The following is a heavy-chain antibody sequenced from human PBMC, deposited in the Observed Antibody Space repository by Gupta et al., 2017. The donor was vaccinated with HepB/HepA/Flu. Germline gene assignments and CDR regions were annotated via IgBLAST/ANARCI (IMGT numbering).Heavy chain of an antibody. D-gene: IGHD3-16*02. J-gene: IGHJ4*02. CDR2: IRSSSSYI. CDR1: GFPFSSSS. Sequence: EVQLVESGGGLVKPGGSLRLSCAASGFPFSSSSMNWVRQAPGKGREWVSYIRSSSSYIYYTDSVRGRFTISRDNAKNSLYLQMNSLRAEDTAVYYCAGVGSGGGIALDYWGQGTLVTVSS. V-gene: IGHV3-21*01. CDR3: AGVGSGGGIALDY.